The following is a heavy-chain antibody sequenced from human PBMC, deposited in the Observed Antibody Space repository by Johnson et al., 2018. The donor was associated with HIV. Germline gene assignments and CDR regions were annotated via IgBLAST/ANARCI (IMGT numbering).Heavy chain of an antibody. Sequence: QEQLVESGGGVVQPGGPLRLSCAASGFIFRTNGMHWVRQAPGKGLEWVSFIQYDGSDKSYADSVEGRFTISRDNSKNTLYLQMNNLRTEDTGLYYCAKDGGKWSYSFDVWCQGTMVSVSS. J-gene: IGHJ3*01. CDR2: IQYDGSDK. D-gene: IGHD2-8*01. V-gene: IGHV3-30*02. CDR1: GFIFRTNG. CDR3: AKDGGKWSYSFDV.